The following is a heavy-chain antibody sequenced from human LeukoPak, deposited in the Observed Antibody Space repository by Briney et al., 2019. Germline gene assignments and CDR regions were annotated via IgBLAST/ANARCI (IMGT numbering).Heavy chain of an antibody. D-gene: IGHD1-26*01. CDR2: IKQDGSTK. CDR1: GFTSTNSW. Sequence: GGPLRLSCAASGFTSTNSWMAWVRQAPGKGLEWVANIKQDGSTKHYADSLKGRFTISRDNPKNSLYLQMNNLRADDTAVYYCTRDTDGSLDYWGQGILVTVAP. CDR3: TRDTDGSLDY. J-gene: IGHJ4*02. V-gene: IGHV3-7*01.